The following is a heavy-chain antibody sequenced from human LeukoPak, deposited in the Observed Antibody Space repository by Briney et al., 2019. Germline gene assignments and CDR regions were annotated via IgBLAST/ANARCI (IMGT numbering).Heavy chain of an antibody. Sequence: ASVKVSCKASGYTFTGYYMHWVRQAPGQGLEWMGWINPNSGGTNYAQKFQGRVTMTRDTSIGTAYMELSRLRSDDTAVYYCARGYCSSTSCYFNYYYYMDVWGKGTTVTVSS. J-gene: IGHJ6*03. CDR2: INPNSGGT. D-gene: IGHD2-2*01. CDR1: GYTFTGYY. CDR3: ARGYCSSTSCYFNYYYYMDV. V-gene: IGHV1-2*02.